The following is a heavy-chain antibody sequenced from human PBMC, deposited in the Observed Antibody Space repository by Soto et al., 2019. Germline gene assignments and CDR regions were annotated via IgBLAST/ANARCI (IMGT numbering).Heavy chain of an antibody. CDR1: GGSISSGDYY. V-gene: IGHV4-30-4*01. D-gene: IGHD3-9*01. Sequence: SETLSLTCTVSGGSISSGDYYWSWIRQPPGKGLEWIGYIYYSGSTYYNPSLKSRVTISVDTSKNQFSLKLSSVTAADTAVYYCASYSYYDILTGYYNYGMDVWGQGTTVTVSS. J-gene: IGHJ6*02. CDR2: IYYSGST. CDR3: ASYSYYDILTGYYNYGMDV.